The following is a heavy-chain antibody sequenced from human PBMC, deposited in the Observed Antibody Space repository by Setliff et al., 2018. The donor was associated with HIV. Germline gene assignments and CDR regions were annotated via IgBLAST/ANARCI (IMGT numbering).Heavy chain of an antibody. CDR2: IYYSGST. CDR3: ASPRRGWGIGAAGTIDY. J-gene: IGHJ4*02. D-gene: IGHD6-13*01. Sequence: ASETLSLTCTVSGGSISSSSYYWGWSRQPPGKGLEWIGSIYYSGSTYYTPSLKSRVTISVDTSKNQFSLKLSSVTAADTAVYYWASPRRGWGIGAAGTIDYWGQGTLVTVSS. V-gene: IGHV4-39*01. CDR1: GGSISSSSYY.